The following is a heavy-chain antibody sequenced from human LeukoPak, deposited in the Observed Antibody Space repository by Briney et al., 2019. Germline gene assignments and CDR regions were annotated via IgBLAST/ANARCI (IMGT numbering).Heavy chain of an antibody. CDR2: IWYDGSNK. J-gene: IGHJ6*03. V-gene: IGHV3-33*01. CDR1: GFTFSSYG. Sequence: PGRSLRLSCAASGFTFSSYGMHWVRQAPGKGLEWVAVIWYDGSNKYYADSVKGRFTISRDNSKNTLYLQMNSLRAEDTAVYYCARVPQDAYEVYMDVWGKGTTVTVSS. CDR3: ARVPQDAYEVYMDV. D-gene: IGHD5-12*01.